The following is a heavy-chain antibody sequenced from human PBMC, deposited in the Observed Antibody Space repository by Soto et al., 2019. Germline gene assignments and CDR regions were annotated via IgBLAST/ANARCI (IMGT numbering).Heavy chain of an antibody. Sequence: PGGSLILSCAASGFTVSSNYMSWVRQAPGKGLEWVSVIYSGGSTYYADSVKGRFTISRDNSKNTLYLQMNSLRAEDTAVYYCARDNNYYYYGMDVWGQGTTVTVSS. CDR3: ARDNNYYYYGMDV. CDR2: IYSGGST. V-gene: IGHV3-53*01. J-gene: IGHJ6*02. CDR1: GFTVSSNY.